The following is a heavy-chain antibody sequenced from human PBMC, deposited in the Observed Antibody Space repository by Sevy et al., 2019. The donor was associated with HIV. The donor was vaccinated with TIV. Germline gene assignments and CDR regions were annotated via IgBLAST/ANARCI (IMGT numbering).Heavy chain of an antibody. CDR2: ISYEGTET. J-gene: IGHJ4*01. Sequence: GGSLRLSCAASGFAFSTHAMHWVSQTPGKGLEWVAVISYEGTETFYAASVEGRFTISRDNSKNMLSLQINSLRPEDTAVYYCARDGGNSVKWYPLYWGHGTLVTVSS. D-gene: IGHD2-2*01. CDR3: ARDGGNSVKWYPLY. CDR1: GFAFSTHA. V-gene: IGHV3-30-3*01.